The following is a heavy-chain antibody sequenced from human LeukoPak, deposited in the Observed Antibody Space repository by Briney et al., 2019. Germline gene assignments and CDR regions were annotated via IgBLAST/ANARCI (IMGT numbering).Heavy chain of an antibody. V-gene: IGHV4-34*01. CDR3: AGTYYYDSSGYYYSPTFDY. CDR1: GGSFSGYY. Sequence: SETLSLTCAVYGGSFSGYYWSWIRQPPGKGLEWIREINHSGSTNYNPSLKSRATISVDTSKNQFSLKLSSVTAADTAVYYCAGTYYYDSSGYYYSPTFDYWGQGTLVTVSS. D-gene: IGHD3-22*01. CDR2: INHSGST. J-gene: IGHJ4*02.